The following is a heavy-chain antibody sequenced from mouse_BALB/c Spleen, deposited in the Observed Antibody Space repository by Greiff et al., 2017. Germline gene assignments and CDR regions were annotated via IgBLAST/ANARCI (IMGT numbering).Heavy chain of an antibody. D-gene: IGHD1-1*01. Sequence: QVQLQQSGAELVKPGASVKLSCKASGYTFTSYYMYWVKQRPGQGLEWIGEINPSNGGTNFNEKFKSKATLTVDKSSSTAYMQLSSLTSEDSAVYYCARRGLGTTVVEYYFDYWGQGTTLTVSS. CDR3: ARRGLGTTVVEYYFDY. CDR1: GYTFTSYY. J-gene: IGHJ2*01. V-gene: IGHV1S81*02. CDR2: INPSNGGT.